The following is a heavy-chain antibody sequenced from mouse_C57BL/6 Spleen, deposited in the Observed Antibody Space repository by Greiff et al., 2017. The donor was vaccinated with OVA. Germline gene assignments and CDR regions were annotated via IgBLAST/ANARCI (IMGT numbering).Heavy chain of an antibody. CDR3: TRGGYYYGSSQIFDY. J-gene: IGHJ2*01. V-gene: IGHV1-5*01. CDR2: ISPGNSDT. CDR1: GYTFTSYW. Sequence: EVQLQQSGTVLARPGASVKMSCKTSGYTFTSYWMHWVKQRPGQGLEWIGAISPGNSDTSYNQKFKGKAKLTAVTSASTAYMELSSLTNEDSAVYYCTRGGYYYGSSQIFDYWGQGTTLTVSS. D-gene: IGHD1-1*01.